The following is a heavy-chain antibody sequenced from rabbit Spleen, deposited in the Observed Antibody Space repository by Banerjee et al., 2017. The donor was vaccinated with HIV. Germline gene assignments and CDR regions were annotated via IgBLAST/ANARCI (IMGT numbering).Heavy chain of an antibody. V-gene: IGHV1S45*01. CDR1: GFSFSDRDV. D-gene: IGHD1-1*01. Sequence: EESGGGLVQPEGSLTLTCKASGFSFSDRDVMCWVRQAPGKGLEWIACINAATAKPVYATWAKGRFTISRTSSTTVTLRMTSLTAADRATYFCARDLLGVIGWNFYLWGQGTLVTVS. CDR2: INAATAKP. J-gene: IGHJ4*01. CDR3: ARDLLGVIGWNFYL.